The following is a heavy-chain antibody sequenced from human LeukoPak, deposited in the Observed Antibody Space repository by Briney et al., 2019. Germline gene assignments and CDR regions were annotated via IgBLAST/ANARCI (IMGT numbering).Heavy chain of an antibody. V-gene: IGHV3-13*01. CDR1: EFSLSNYD. D-gene: IGHD4-17*01. CDR3: TRERVHGDSFGWYFDL. CDR2: IGIGGDT. Sequence: GGSLRLSCAASEFSLSNYDMHWVRQATGKGLEWVSAIGIGGDTSYTDSVRGRFTISRENAKNSLNLQMNILTDGDTAVYFCTRERVHGDSFGWYFDLWGRGTLVTVSS. J-gene: IGHJ2*01.